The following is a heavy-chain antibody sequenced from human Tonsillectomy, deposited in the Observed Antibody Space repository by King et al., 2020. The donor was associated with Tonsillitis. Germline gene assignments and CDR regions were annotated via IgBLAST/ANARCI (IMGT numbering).Heavy chain of an antibody. CDR3: AREWSAGCSSWFWDYYYGMDV. D-gene: IGHD6-13*01. CDR2: ISYDGSNK. V-gene: IGHV3-30-3*01. CDR1: GFTFSSYA. Sequence: VQLVESGGGVVQPGRSLRLSCAASGFTFSSYAMHWVRQAPGKGLEWVAVISYDGSNKYYADSVKGRFTISRDNSKNTLYLQMKSLRAEDTAVYYCAREWSAGCSSWFWDYYYGMDVWGQGTTVTVSS. J-gene: IGHJ6*02.